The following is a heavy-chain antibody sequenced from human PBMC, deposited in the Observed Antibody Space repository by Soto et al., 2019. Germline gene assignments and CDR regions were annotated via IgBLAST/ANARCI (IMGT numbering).Heavy chain of an antibody. CDR3: ARGPTSRDYYYYNMDL. CDR1: GYSFTSYW. CDR2: IYSGDSDT. Sequence: GESLKISCKGSGYSFTSYWIGWVRQMPWKGLEWMGIIYSGDSDTRYSPSFQGQVTISADKSISTAYLQWSSLKASDTAMYYCARGPTSRDYYYYNMDLWGKGTTVTVSS. J-gene: IGHJ6*03. D-gene: IGHD1-26*01. V-gene: IGHV5-51*01.